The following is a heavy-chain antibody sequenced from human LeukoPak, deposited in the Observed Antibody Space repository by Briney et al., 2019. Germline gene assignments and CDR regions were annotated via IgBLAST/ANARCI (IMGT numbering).Heavy chain of an antibody. CDR3: AKSSSDIVGATPYGMDV. V-gene: IGHV3-9*01. D-gene: IGHD1-26*01. CDR1: GFTFDDYA. Sequence: GGSLRLSCAASGFTFDDYAMHWVRQAPGKGLEWVSGISWNSGSIGYADSVKGRFTISRDNAKNSLYLQMNSLRAEDTALYYCAKSSSDIVGATPYGMDVWGQGTTVTVPS. J-gene: IGHJ6*02. CDR2: ISWNSGSI.